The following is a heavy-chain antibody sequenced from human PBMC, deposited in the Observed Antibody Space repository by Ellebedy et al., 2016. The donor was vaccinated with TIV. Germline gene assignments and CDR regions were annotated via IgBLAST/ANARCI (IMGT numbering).Heavy chain of an antibody. CDR2: IYYSGST. V-gene: IGHV4-31*03. Sequence: SETLSLXXTVSGGSISSGGYYWSWIRQHPGKGLEWIGYIYYSGSTYYNPSLKSRVTISVDTSKNQFSLKLSSVTAADTAVYYCARSSIAASHWYFDLWGRGTLVTVSS. J-gene: IGHJ2*01. CDR1: GGSISSGGYY. CDR3: ARSSIAASHWYFDL. D-gene: IGHD6-6*01.